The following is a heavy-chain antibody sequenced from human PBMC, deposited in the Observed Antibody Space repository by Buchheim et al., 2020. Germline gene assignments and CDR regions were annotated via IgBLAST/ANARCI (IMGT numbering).Heavy chain of an antibody. CDR3: ARESRDSSGYPGVYYGMDV. V-gene: IGHV3-66*01. Sequence: EVQLVESGGGLVQPGGSLRLSCAASRFTVSSNYMSWVRQAPGKGLEWVSVIYSGGSTYYADSVKGRFTISRDNSKNTLYLQMNSLRAEDTAVYYCARESRDSSGYPGVYYGMDVWGQGTT. CDR1: RFTVSSNY. CDR2: IYSGGST. J-gene: IGHJ6*02. D-gene: IGHD3-22*01.